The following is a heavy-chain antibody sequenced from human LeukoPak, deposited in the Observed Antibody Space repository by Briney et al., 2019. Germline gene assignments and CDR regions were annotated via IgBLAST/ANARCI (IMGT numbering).Heavy chain of an antibody. J-gene: IGHJ4*02. D-gene: IGHD2-21*01. CDR3: ARGHGIGCAISY. V-gene: IGHV4-34*01. CDR1: GVTFCCLY. CDR2: INHSGST. Sequence: SETLSLTASGYGVTFCCLYWTRIRQPPGKGLEWIGEINHSGSTNYNPSLKSRVTISVDTSKNQFSLKLSSVTAADTAVYYCARGHGIGCAISYWGQGTLVTVSS.